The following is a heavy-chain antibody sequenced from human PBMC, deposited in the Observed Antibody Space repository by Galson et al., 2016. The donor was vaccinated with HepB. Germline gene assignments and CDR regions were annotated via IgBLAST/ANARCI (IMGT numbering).Heavy chain of an antibody. CDR3: ARYTWIHLWPTAYFDY. D-gene: IGHD5-18*01. V-gene: IGHV4-59*01. CDR1: GGSISTYY. Sequence: QVQLQESGPGLVKPSETLSLTCTVSGGSISTYYWSWIRQPPGKGLEWIGYIYYSGSTNYNPSLKSRVTISVDTSTTHFSLKLSSVTAADTAVYYCARYTWIHLWPTAYFDYWGQGTLVTVSS. J-gene: IGHJ4*02. CDR2: IYYSGST.